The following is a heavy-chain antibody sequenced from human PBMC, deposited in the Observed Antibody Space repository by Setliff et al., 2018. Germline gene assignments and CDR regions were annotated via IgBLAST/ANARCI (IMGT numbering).Heavy chain of an antibody. D-gene: IGHD3-10*01. Sequence: SETLSLTCTVSGGSISSYYWSWIRQPAGKGLEWIGRVYTTGSTAFNPSLNSRVTMSLDKSKNQFSLKLYSVTAADTAVYFCARVRITPYCMDVRGKGTTVTVSS. CDR2: VYTTGST. V-gene: IGHV4-4*07. CDR3: ARVRITPYCMDV. CDR1: GGSISSYY. J-gene: IGHJ6*03.